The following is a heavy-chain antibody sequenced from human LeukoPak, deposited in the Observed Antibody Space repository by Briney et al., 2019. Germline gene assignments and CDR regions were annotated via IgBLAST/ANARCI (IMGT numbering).Heavy chain of an antibody. V-gene: IGHV3-48*03. CDR2: ISSSGNTI. J-gene: IGHJ4*02. CDR1: GFTFSSYE. Sequence: GGSLRLSCAASGFTFSSYEMNWVRQAPGKGLQWVSYISSSGNTIYYADSVKGRFTISRDNAKNSLYLQMNSLRAEDTAVYYCAREGYSSGSFDYWGQGTLVTVSS. D-gene: IGHD6-19*01. CDR3: AREGYSSGSFDY.